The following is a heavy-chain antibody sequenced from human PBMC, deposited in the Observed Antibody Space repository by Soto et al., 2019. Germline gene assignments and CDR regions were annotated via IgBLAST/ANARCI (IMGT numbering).Heavy chain of an antibody. D-gene: IGHD6-19*01. J-gene: IGHJ4*01. V-gene: IGHV1-2*02. CDR1: GYIFTNYY. CDR2: VNPHSGGT. CDR3: ARDKGVAGTPNYDY. Sequence: ASVKVSCKASGYIFTNYYIHWVRRAPGQGLEWMGWVNPHSGGTHYAQKFQGGVTMTRDTSISTAYMEVSRLGSDDTAVYYCARDKGVAGTPNYDYWGQGTLVTVSS.